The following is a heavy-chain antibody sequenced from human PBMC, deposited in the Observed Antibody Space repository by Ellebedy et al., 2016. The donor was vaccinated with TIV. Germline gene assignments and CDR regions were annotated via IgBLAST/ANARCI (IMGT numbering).Heavy chain of an antibody. V-gene: IGHV1-18*04. CDR3: ARGRYSTSSPDL. D-gene: IGHD6-6*01. J-gene: IGHJ5*02. CDR1: GYTSTSYG. CDR2: ISAYNGNT. Sequence: AASVKVSCKASGYTSTSYGISWVRQAPGQGLEWMGWISAYNGNTDYVQNLQGRVTMTTDTSTSTAYMELTSLRSDDTAVYYCARGRYSTSSPDLWGQGTLVTVSS.